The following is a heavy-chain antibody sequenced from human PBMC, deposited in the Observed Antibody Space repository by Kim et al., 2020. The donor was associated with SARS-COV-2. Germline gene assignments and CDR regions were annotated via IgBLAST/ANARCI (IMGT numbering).Heavy chain of an antibody. J-gene: IGHJ4*02. CDR2: K. CDR3: ARGPNYSPFDY. Sequence: KDHAESVRGRFTISTDNDKNSLYLQMNSLRAEDTAVYYCARGPNYSPFDYWGQGTLVTVSS. V-gene: IGHV3-21*01. D-gene: IGHD4-4*01.